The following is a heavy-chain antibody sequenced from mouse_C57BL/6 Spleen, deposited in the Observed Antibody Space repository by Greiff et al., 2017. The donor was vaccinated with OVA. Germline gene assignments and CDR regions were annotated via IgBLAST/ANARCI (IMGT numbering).Heavy chain of an antibody. CDR2: IDPSDSYT. J-gene: IGHJ2*01. CDR3: ARGYSNLDY. V-gene: IGHV1-50*01. D-gene: IGHD2-5*01. Sequence: QVQLQQPGAELVKPGASVKLSCKASGYTFTSYWMQWVKQRPGQGLEWIGEIDPSDSYTNYNQKFKGKATLTVDTSSSTAYMQLSSLTSEDSAVYYCARGYSNLDYWGKGTTLTVSS. CDR1: GYTFTSYW.